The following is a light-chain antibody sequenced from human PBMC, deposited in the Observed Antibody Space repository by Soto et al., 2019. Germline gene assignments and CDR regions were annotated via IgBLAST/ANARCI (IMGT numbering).Light chain of an antibody. J-gene: IGLJ2*01. V-gene: IGLV1-44*01. Sequence: QSVLTQPPSASGTPGQRVTISCSGSSSNIGSNTVNWYQQLPGTAPKLLIYSNNQRPSGVPDRFSGSTSGASASLAISGLQSEGEADYYCAAWDDSLNGHVVFGGGTKLTVL. CDR3: AAWDDSLNGHVV. CDR2: SNN. CDR1: SSNIGSNT.